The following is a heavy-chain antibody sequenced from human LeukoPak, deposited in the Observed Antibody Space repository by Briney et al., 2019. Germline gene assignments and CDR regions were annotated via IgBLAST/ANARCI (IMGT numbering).Heavy chain of an antibody. CDR2: ISTYSGNT. J-gene: IGHJ4*02. V-gene: IGHV1-18*01. Sequence: ASVKVSCKASGYSFTSYDITWVRQAPGQGLEWIGWISTYSGNTKYEQNLQGRVTMTTDTSTRTVYMDLRSLRSDDTAVYYCARSATQYFFDYWGQGTLVTVSS. CDR3: ARSATQYFFDY. D-gene: IGHD3-3*01. CDR1: GYSFTSYD.